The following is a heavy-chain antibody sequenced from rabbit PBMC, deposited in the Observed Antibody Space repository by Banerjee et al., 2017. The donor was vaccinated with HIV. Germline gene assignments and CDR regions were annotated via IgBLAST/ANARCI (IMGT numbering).Heavy chain of an antibody. D-gene: IGHD6-1*01. CDR3: ARGGYGVLYYDL. V-gene: IGHV1S45*01. J-gene: IGHJ4*01. CDR1: GFSFSSGYW. Sequence: QDQLEESGGDLVKPEGSLTLTCTASGFSFSSGYWICWVRQAPGKGLEWIGHIYTGSGSTWYASWAKGRFTISKTSSTTVTLQMTSLTAADTATYFCARGGYGVLYYDLWGPGTLVTVS. CDR2: IYTGSGST.